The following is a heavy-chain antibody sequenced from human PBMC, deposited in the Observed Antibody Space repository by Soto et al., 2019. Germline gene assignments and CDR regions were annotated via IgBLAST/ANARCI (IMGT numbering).Heavy chain of an antibody. Sequence: PGGSLRLSCAASGFTFSSSRMHWVRQVPGKGLVWVSHIKGDGSDTSYAESVKGRFTVSRDNAKDTLYLQMNNLRAEDTALYYCSTLGGPNLKSRDYWGQGTLVTVSS. CDR3: STLGGPNLKSRDY. D-gene: IGHD7-27*01. CDR2: IKGDGSDT. J-gene: IGHJ4*02. CDR1: GFTFSSSR. V-gene: IGHV3-74*01.